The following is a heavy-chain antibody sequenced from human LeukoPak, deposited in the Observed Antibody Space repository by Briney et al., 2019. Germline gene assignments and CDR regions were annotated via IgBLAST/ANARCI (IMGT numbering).Heavy chain of an antibody. CDR3: ARAMDTAMVTGFDY. CDR1: GYTFTSYY. CDR2: XNSSGGST. Sequence: ASVKVSCKASGYTFTSYYMHWVRQAPGQGLEWXXXXNSSGGSTSYAQKFQGRVTMTRDTSTSTVYMELSSLRSEDTAVYYCARAMDTAMVTGFDYWGQGTLVTVSS. J-gene: IGHJ4*02. V-gene: IGHV1-46*01. D-gene: IGHD5-18*01.